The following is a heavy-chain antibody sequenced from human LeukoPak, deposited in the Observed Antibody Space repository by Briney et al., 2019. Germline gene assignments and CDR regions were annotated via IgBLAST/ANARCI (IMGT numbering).Heavy chain of an antibody. CDR2: INTNTGNP. J-gene: IGHJ4*02. CDR3: AREITMIVVPGRPTEIDY. D-gene: IGHD3-22*01. V-gene: IGHV7-4-1*02. Sequence: GASVKVFCKASGYTFTSYGISWVRQAPGQGLEWMGWINTNTGNPTYAQGFTGRFVFSLDTSVSTAYLQISSLKVEDTAVYYCAREITMIVVPGRPTEIDYWGQGTLVTVSS. CDR1: GYTFTSYG.